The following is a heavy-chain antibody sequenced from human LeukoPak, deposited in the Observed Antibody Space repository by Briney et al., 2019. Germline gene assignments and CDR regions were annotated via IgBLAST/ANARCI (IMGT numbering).Heavy chain of an antibody. V-gene: IGHV1-69*13. CDR1: GGTFSSYA. CDR2: IIPIFGTA. D-gene: IGHD3-10*01. J-gene: IGHJ4*02. CDR3: ARGPYYGSGSD. Sequence: GASVKVSCKASGGTFSSYAISWVRQAPGQGLEWMGGIIPIFGTANYAQKFQGRVTITAGESTSTAYMELSSLRSEDTAVYYCARGPYYGSGSDWGQGTLVTVSS.